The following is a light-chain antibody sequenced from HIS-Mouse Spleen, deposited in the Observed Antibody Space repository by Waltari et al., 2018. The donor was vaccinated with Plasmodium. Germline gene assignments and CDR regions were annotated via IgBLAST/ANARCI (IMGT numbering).Light chain of an antibody. CDR1: ALPKTY. V-gene: IGLV3-10*01. CDR3: YSTDSSGNHRV. Sequence: SYDLTQPPPPPVFPGQTTGPPSLGDALPKTYTDWSQQKSDQAPVLVIYEDSKRPSGIPERFSGSSSGTMATLTISGAQVEDEADYYCYSTDSSGNHRVFGGGTKLTVL. J-gene: IGLJ3*02. CDR2: EDS.